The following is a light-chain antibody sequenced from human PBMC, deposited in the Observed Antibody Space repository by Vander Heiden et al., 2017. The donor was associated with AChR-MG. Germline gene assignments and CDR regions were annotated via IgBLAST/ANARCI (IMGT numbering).Light chain of an antibody. CDR3: QQSDGTPNT. J-gene: IGKJ2*01. Sequence: DIQMTQSPSSLSASVGDRVTITCRASQSISTYLNWYEQKPGKAPRLLISAATSLQIGVPSKFSGSGFGTDFTLTISSLQPEDSATYFCQQSDGTPNTFGQGTRLEI. CDR2: AAT. V-gene: IGKV1-39*01. CDR1: QSISTY.